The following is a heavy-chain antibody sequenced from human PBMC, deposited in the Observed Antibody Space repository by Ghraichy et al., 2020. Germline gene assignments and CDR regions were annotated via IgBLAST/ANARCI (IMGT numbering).Heavy chain of an antibody. V-gene: IGHV4-39*01. J-gene: IGHJ4*02. CDR1: GGSISSSSYY. CDR2: IYYSGST. Sequence: SETLSLTCTVSGGSISSSSYYWGWIRQPPGKGLEWIGSIYYSGSTYYNPSLKSRVTISVDTSKNQFSLKLSSVTAADTAVYYCARHDDYGDYVVYWGQGTLVTVSS. D-gene: IGHD4-17*01. CDR3: ARHDDYGDYVVY.